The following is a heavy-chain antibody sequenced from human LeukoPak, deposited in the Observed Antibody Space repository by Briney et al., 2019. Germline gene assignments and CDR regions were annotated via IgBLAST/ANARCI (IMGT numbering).Heavy chain of an antibody. D-gene: IGHD3-10*01. J-gene: IGHJ6*02. V-gene: IGHV4-30-2*01. Sequence: SETLSLTCAVSGGSISSGGYSWSWIRQPPGKGLEWIGYIYHSGSTYYNPSLKSRVTISVDRSKNQFSPKLSSVTAADAAVYYCARGSGFGSSYGMDVWGQGTTVTVSS. CDR2: IYHSGST. CDR3: ARGSGFGSSYGMDV. CDR1: GGSISSGGYS.